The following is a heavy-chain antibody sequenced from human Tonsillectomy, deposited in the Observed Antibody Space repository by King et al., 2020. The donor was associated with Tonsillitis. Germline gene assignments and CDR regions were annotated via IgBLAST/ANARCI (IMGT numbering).Heavy chain of an antibody. Sequence: QLQESGPGLVKPSETLSLNCTVSGGSVGSGGFYWSWIRQAPGKGLEWIGYIYDSGSPNYNPSLNSRVTMSLDRPKNQFSLKVTCVTAADTAVYFCARCLPPWDISSNCFADYWGQGTLVTVSS. D-gene: IGHD4-11*01. CDR2: IYDSGSP. CDR1: GGSVGSGGFY. J-gene: IGHJ4*02. CDR3: ARCLPPWDISSNCFADY. V-gene: IGHV4-61*08.